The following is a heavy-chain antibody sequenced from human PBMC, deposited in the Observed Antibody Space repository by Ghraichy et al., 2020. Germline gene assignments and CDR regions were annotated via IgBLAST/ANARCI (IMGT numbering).Heavy chain of an antibody. V-gene: IGHV1-46*03. J-gene: IGHJ4*02. CDR2: INPSGGST. CDR3: ARACSGCSFDY. CDR1: GGTFSSYA. D-gene: IGHD6-19*01. Sequence: ASVKVSCKASGGTFSSYAISWVRQAPGQGLEWMGIINPSGGSTSYAQKFQGRVTMTRDTSTSTVYMEVSSLRSEDTAVYYCARACSGCSFDYWGQGTLVTVSS.